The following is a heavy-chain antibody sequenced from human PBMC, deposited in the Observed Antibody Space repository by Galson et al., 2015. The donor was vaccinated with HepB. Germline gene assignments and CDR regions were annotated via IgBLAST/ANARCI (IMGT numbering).Heavy chain of an antibody. CDR1: GFSFTTNGVG. D-gene: IGHD3-3*01. CDR3: AHIYKAFSDLWSGYPWFDP. J-gene: IGHJ5*02. Sequence: PALVKPTQTLTLTCTFSGFSFTTNGVGVGWIRQPPGKALEWLALIYWNGDKRYRSSLRSRLAITKATSKNQVVLTMTNMDPVDTATYYCAHIYKAFSDLWSGYPWFDPWGQGTLVTVSS. CDR2: IYWNGDK. V-gene: IGHV2-5*01.